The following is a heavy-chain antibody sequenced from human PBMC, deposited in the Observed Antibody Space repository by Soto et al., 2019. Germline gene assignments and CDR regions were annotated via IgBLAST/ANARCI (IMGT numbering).Heavy chain of an antibody. V-gene: IGHV3-23*01. D-gene: IGHD3-10*01. CDR1: GFTFSSYA. CDR3: AKDLRAMVRGVITAKDYYGMDV. J-gene: IGHJ6*02. CDR2: ISGSGGST. Sequence: GGSLRLSCAASGFTFSSYAMSWVRQAPGKGLEWVSAISGSGGSTYYADSVKGRFTISRDNSKNTLYLQMDSLRAEDTAVYYCAKDLRAMVRGVITAKDYYGMDVWGQGTTVTVSS.